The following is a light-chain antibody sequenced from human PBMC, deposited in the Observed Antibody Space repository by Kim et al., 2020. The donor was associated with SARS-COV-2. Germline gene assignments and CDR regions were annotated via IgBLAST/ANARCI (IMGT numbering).Light chain of an antibody. CDR3: ATWDVSLNGWV. CDR1: SSNVGRQF. J-gene: IGLJ3*02. CDR2: NDN. V-gene: IGLV1-44*01. Sequence: QSVLTQQPSTSGTPGQRVTISCSGSSSNVGRQFVNWYQQLPGTAPKVFIYNDNQRPSGVPDRFSASRSGPSASLAISGLQSEDEADYYCATWDVSLNGWVFGGGTQLTVL.